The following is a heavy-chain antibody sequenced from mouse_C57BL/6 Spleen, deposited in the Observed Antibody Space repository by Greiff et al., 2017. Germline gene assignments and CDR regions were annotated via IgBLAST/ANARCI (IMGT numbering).Heavy chain of an antibody. CDR1: GFTFSSYT. Sequence: EVHLVESGGGLVKPGGSLKLSCAASGFTFSSYTMSWVRQTPEKRLEWVATISGGGGNTYYPDSVKGRFTISRDNAKNTLYLQMSSLRSEDTALYYCARQGITTVVDYFDYWGQGTTLTVSS. D-gene: IGHD1-1*01. CDR3: ARQGITTVVDYFDY. V-gene: IGHV5-9*01. J-gene: IGHJ2*01. CDR2: ISGGGGNT.